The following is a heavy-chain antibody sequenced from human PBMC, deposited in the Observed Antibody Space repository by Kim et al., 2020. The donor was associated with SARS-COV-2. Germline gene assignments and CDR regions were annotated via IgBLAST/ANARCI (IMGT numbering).Heavy chain of an antibody. CDR2: ISSSSSYI. D-gene: IGHD2-2*01. Sequence: GGSLRLSCAASGFTFSSYSMNWVRQAPGKGLEWVSSISSSSSYIYYADSVKGRFTISRDNAKNSLYLQMNSLRAEDTAVYYCARKVVPAAISPENWFDPWGQGTLVTVSS. CDR1: GFTFSSYS. V-gene: IGHV3-21*01. J-gene: IGHJ5*02. CDR3: ARKVVPAAISPENWFDP.